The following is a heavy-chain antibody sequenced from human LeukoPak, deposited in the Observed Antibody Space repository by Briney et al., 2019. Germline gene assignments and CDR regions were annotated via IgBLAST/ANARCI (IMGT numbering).Heavy chain of an antibody. J-gene: IGHJ4*02. CDR1: GFTVSSNY. CDR3: ARGGAYGDYVLPPNY. D-gene: IGHD4-17*01. Sequence: GGSLRLSCAASGFTVSSNYMSLVRQAPGKGLEWVSVIYSGGSTYYADSVKGRFTISRDNSKNTLYLQMNSLRAEDTAVYYCARGGAYGDYVLPPNYWGQGTLVTVSS. V-gene: IGHV3-53*01. CDR2: IYSGGST.